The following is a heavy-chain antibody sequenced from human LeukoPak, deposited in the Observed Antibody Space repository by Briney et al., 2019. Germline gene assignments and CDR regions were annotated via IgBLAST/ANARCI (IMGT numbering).Heavy chain of an antibody. V-gene: IGHV3-74*01. Sequence: GGSLRLSCAASGFTISGHWMHWVRQGPGKGLVWVSRINSDGNSKAYAESVKGRFTISRDNANNMLYLQMNSLRAEDTALYYCAREDTTLVASSRLDYWGQGTLVTVSS. CDR2: INSDGNSK. D-gene: IGHD5-18*01. CDR1: GFTISGHW. CDR3: AREDTTLVASSRLDY. J-gene: IGHJ4*02.